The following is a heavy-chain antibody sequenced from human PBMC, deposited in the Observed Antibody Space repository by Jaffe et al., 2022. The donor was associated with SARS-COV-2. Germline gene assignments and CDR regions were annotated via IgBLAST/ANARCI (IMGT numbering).Heavy chain of an antibody. J-gene: IGHJ6*02. V-gene: IGHV1-8*01. CDR1: GYTFTSYD. CDR3: ARNGLYDFWSGSYIMDV. Sequence: QVQLVQSGAEVKKPGASVKVSCKASGYTFTSYDINWVRQATGQGLEWMGWMNPNSGNTGYAQKFQGRVTMTRNTSISTAYMELSSLRSEDTAVYYCARNGLYDFWSGSYIMDVWGQGTTVTVSS. CDR2: MNPNSGNT. D-gene: IGHD3-3*01.